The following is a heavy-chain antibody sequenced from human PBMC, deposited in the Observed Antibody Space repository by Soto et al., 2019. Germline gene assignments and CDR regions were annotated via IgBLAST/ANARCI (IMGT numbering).Heavy chain of an antibody. J-gene: IGHJ6*03. CDR3: ARPYCTNGVLLYYYYYYMDV. CDR1: GGSFSGYY. CDR2: INHSGST. D-gene: IGHD2-8*01. V-gene: IGHV4-34*01. Sequence: PSETLSLPCAVYGGSFSGYYWSWIRQPPGKGLEWIGEINHSGSTNYNPSLKSRVTISVDTSKNQFSLKLSSLTGAETAVYYCARPYCTNGVLLYYYYYYMDVWGKGTTVTVSS.